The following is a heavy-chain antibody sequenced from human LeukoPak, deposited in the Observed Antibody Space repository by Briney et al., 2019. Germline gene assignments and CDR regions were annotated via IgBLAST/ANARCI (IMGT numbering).Heavy chain of an antibody. D-gene: IGHD2-2*01. CDR3: ARELVVVPAAWTRNWFDP. CDR1: GFTFSSYE. V-gene: IGHV3-48*03. J-gene: IGHJ5*02. CDR2: ISSSGSTI. Sequence: GGSLRLSCAASGFTFSSYEMNWVRQAPGKGLEWVSYISSSGSTIYYADSVKGRFTISRDNAKNSLYLQMNSLRAEDTAVYYCARELVVVPAAWTRNWFDPWGQGTLVTVSS.